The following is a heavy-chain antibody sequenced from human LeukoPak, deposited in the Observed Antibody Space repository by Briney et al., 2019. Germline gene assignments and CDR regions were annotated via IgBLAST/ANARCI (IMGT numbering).Heavy chain of an antibody. J-gene: IGHJ6*03. D-gene: IGHD6-6*01. CDR1: GGSIISYY. CDR3: ARALSKLAARYYYYYMDV. CDR2: IYSSGST. Sequence: PSETLSLTCTVSGGSIISYYWSWIRQPPGKGLEWIGYIYSSGSTNYNPSLRSRVTISVDTSKNQFSLKLSSVTAADTAVYYCARALSKLAARYYYYYMDVWGRGTTVTVSS. V-gene: IGHV4-59*01.